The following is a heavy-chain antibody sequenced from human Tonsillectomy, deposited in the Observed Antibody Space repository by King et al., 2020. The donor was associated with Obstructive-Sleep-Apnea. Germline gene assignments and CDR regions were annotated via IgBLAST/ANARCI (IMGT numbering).Heavy chain of an antibody. D-gene: IGHD3-9*01. CDR1: GGSISSGSYY. CDR2: ISYSGST. V-gene: IGHV4-39*07. CDR3: ARDSLRLIIPSKFDY. J-gene: IGHJ4*02. Sequence: QLQESGPGLVKPSETLSLTCTVSGGSISSGSYYWGWIRQPPGKGLEWIGSISYSGSTYYNPSLNSRVTISVDTSKNHFSLKLTSVTAADTAVYYCARDSLRLIIPSKFDYWGQGSLVTVSS.